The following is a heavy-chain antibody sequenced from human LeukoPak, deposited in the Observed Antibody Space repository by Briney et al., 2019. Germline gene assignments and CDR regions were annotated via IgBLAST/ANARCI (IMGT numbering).Heavy chain of an antibody. CDR1: VGSFSGYH. Sequence: KSSETLSLTCAVYVGSFSGYHWSWIRQPPGKGLEGIGEINHSGSTNYNPSLKRRVTTSVDPSKNQVSLKLTSVTAADTAVYYCARVNYHDSGGYYWWFDPWGQGTLVTVSS. V-gene: IGHV4-34*01. J-gene: IGHJ5*02. CDR3: ARVNYHDSGGYYWWFDP. CDR2: INHSGST. D-gene: IGHD3-22*01.